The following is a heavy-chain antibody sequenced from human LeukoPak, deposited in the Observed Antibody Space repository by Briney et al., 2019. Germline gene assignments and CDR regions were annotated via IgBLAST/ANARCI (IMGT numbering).Heavy chain of an antibody. CDR3: ARDGGSDYDFWSGGWFDP. J-gene: IGHJ5*02. CDR1: GGSISSYY. CDR2: IYYSGST. Sequence: SETLTLTCTVSGGSISSYYWSWIRQPPGKGLEWIGYIYYSGSTNYNPSLKSRVTISVDTSKNQFSLKLSSVTAADTAVYYCARDGGSDYDFWSGGWFDPWGQGTLVTVSS. D-gene: IGHD3-3*01. V-gene: IGHV4-59*12.